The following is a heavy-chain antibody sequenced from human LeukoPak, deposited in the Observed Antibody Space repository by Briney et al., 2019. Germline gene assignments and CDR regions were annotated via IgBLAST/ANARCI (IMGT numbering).Heavy chain of an antibody. CDR2: IYYTGTT. CDR3: ASYLAGQIDY. Sequence: PSETLSLTCTVCGGSFSSSFWTWIRQPPGKGLEWIGYIYYTGTTNYNPSLKSRVTISVDTSKNQFSLKLSSVTTADTAVYYCASYLAGQIDYWGQGALVTVSS. D-gene: IGHD6-13*01. CDR1: GGSFSSSF. V-gene: IGHV4-59*01. J-gene: IGHJ4*02.